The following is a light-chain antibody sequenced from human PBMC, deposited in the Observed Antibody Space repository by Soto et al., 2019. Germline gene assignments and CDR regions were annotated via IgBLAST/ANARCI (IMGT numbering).Light chain of an antibody. CDR2: AAS. Sequence: DIQMTQSPSSLSASVGDRVTITCRASQSISNYLNWYQQKPGKAPKYVIYAASTLQSGVPSRFSGSGSGTDFTLTISSLQPEDFATYYCQQSYNTPRTFGQGTRVEIK. J-gene: IGKJ1*01. CDR1: QSISNY. V-gene: IGKV1-39*01. CDR3: QQSYNTPRT.